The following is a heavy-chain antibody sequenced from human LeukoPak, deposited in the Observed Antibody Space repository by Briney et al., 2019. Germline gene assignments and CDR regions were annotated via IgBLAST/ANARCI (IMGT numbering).Heavy chain of an antibody. CDR2: IIPIFGTA. CDR1: GGTFISYA. V-gene: IGHV1-69*13. Sequence: SVKVSCKASGGTFISYAISWVRQAPGQGLEWMGGIIPIFGTANYAQKFQGRVTITADESTSTAYMELSSLRSEDTAVYYCARRGAGDSSGYYLDYWGQGTLVTVSS. D-gene: IGHD3-22*01. J-gene: IGHJ4*02. CDR3: ARRGAGDSSGYYLDY.